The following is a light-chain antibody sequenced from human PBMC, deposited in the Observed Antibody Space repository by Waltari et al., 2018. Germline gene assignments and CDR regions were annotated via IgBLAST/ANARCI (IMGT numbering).Light chain of an antibody. Sequence: DIVMTQSPDSLAVSLGERATINCKSSQSVLYSSNNKNYLAWYQQKPGQPPKLLIYWASTRESGVPYLFSGSVSGTYFTLTISSLQAEDVAVYYCQQYYSTLSWTFGQGTKVEIK. CDR1: QSVLYSSNNKNY. V-gene: IGKV4-1*01. CDR2: WAS. J-gene: IGKJ1*01. CDR3: QQYYSTLSWT.